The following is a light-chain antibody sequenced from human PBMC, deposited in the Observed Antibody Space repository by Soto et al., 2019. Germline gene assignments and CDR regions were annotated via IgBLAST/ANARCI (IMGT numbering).Light chain of an antibody. CDR2: GNS. CDR3: QSYDSSLSALV. V-gene: IGLV1-40*01. CDR1: SSNIGAGYD. Sequence: QSVLTQPPSVSGAPGQRGTISCTGSSSNIGAGYDVHWYQQLPGTAPKLLIYGNSNRPSGVPDRFSGSKSGTSASLAITGLKAEDEADYYCQSYDSSLSALVFGGGTKLTVL. J-gene: IGLJ2*01.